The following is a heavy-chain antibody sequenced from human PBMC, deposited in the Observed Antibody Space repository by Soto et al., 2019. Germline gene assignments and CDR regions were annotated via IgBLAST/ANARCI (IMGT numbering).Heavy chain of an antibody. D-gene: IGHD1-1*01. CDR1: GYTFSTFG. J-gene: IGHJ5*02. CDR3: ARDPGGATGFDP. Sequence: QVQLVQSGAEVKKPGASVKVSCKASGYTFSTFGISWVRQAPGQGLEWMGWMSPNNGNTNYARKFPGRVTMTTDTSTRTAYMELRSLKSDDTAVYYCARDPGGATGFDPWGQGTLVTVSS. CDR2: MSPNNGNT. V-gene: IGHV1-18*04.